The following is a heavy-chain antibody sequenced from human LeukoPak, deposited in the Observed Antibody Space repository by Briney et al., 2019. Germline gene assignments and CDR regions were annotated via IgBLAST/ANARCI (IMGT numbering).Heavy chain of an antibody. Sequence: PGGSLRLSCAGSGFTFSSYAMSWVRQAPGKGLEWVSAISGSGGSTYYADSVKGRFTISRDNSKNTLYLQMNSLRAEDTAVYYCAKIRRIAAAGTKAPFDYWGQGTLVTVSS. CDR2: ISGSGGST. J-gene: IGHJ4*02. CDR1: GFTFSSYA. V-gene: IGHV3-23*01. CDR3: AKIRRIAAAGTKAPFDY. D-gene: IGHD6-13*01.